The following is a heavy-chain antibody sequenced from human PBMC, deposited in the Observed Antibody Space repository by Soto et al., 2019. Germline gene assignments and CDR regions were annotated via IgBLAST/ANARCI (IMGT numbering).Heavy chain of an antibody. CDR2: ISRDGTNT. CDR3: VKETYYYDVSSYYPLGS. CDR1: GFTFDDYN. J-gene: IGHJ5*02. D-gene: IGHD3-22*01. V-gene: IGHV3-43*01. Sequence: GGSLRLSCAASGFTFDDYNMHWVRQAPGKGLEWVSLISRDGTNTNYAESVKGRFTISRDNSKNSLYLQMNSLRTEDTALYYCVKETYYYDVSSYYPLGSWGQGTLVTVS.